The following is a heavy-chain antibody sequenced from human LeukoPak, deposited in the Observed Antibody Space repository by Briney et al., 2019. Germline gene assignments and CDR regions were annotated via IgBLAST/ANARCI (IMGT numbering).Heavy chain of an antibody. D-gene: IGHD1-26*01. CDR2: ISAYNGNT. CDR1: GYTFTSSA. Sequence: ASVKVSCKASGYTFTSSAISWVRHAPGQGLEWVGWISAYNGNTNYAQKLQGRVTMTTDTSTSTAYMELRSRRSDDTAVSYRARDQGGRYYDYYYYAMDVWGQGTTVTVSS. CDR3: ARDQGGRYYDYYYYAMDV. V-gene: IGHV1-18*01. J-gene: IGHJ6*02.